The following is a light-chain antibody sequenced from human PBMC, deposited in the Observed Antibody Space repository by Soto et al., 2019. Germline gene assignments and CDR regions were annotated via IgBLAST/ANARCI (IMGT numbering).Light chain of an antibody. CDR2: DAS. V-gene: IGKV3-20*01. J-gene: IGKJ5*01. CDR3: QQYSDLPMT. CDR1: QSVSSSY. Sequence: EIVLTQSPGTLSLXPGXXXXLXXXASQSVSSSYLAWYQQKPGQAPRLLIYDASNRATGIPARFSGSGSGTDFTLTISRLEPEDFAVYFCQQYSDLPMTFGQGTRLEI.